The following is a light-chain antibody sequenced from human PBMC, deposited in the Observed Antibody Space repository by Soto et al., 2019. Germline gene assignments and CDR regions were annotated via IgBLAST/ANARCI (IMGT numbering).Light chain of an antibody. CDR1: RSNIGSNT. Sequence: QAVVTQPPSASGTPGQRVTISCSGSRSNIGSNTGNWYQQLPGTAPKLLIYSNDQRPSGVPDRFSGSKSGTSASLAISGLQSDDEADYYCAAWDDSLNGYVFGSGTKLTVL. J-gene: IGLJ1*01. CDR2: SND. CDR3: AAWDDSLNGYV. V-gene: IGLV1-44*01.